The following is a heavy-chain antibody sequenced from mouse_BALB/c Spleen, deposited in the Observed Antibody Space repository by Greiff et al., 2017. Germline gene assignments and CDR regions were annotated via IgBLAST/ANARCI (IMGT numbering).Heavy chain of an antibody. CDR3: AISVLGQGGYAMDY. V-gene: IGHV1-87*01. Sequence: QVQLQQPGAELVKPGASVKMSCKASGYTFTSYWMQWVKQRPGQGLEWIGAIYPGDGDTRYTQKFKGKATLTADKSSSTAYMQLSSLASEDSAVYYCAISVLGQGGYAMDYWGQGTSVTVSA. CDR1: GYTFTSYW. J-gene: IGHJ4*01. CDR2: IYPGDGDT. D-gene: IGHD3-3*01.